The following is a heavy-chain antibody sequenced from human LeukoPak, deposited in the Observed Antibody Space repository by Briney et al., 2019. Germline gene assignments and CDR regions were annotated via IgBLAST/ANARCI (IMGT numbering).Heavy chain of an antibody. Sequence: SETLSLTCTVSGGSISSYYWNWIRQPPGKGLEWIGYIYYSGGTNYNPSLESRVTISVDTSKNQFSLKLSSVTAADTAVYYCAGRLWRRDGYNLSAFDIWGQGTMVTVSS. CDR2: IYYSGGT. J-gene: IGHJ3*02. CDR3: AGRLWRRDGYNLSAFDI. CDR1: GGSISSYY. V-gene: IGHV4-59*01. D-gene: IGHD5-24*01.